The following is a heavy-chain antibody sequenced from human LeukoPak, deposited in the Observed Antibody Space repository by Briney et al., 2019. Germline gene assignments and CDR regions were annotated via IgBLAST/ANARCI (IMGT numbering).Heavy chain of an antibody. J-gene: IGHJ6*02. CDR1: GGSISTYY. V-gene: IGHV4-59*08. Sequence: SETLSLTCTVSGGSISTYYWSWIRQPPGKGLEWIGYIYYSGSTNYNPSLKSRVTISVDTSKNQFSLRLSSVTAADTAVYYCARHLVVRGVPYYYYYGMDVWGQGTTVTVSS. D-gene: IGHD3-10*01. CDR2: IYYSGST. CDR3: ARHLVVRGVPYYYYYGMDV.